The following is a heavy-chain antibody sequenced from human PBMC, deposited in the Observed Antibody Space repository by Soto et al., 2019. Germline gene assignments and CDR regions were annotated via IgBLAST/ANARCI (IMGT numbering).Heavy chain of an antibody. V-gene: IGHV3-33*01. J-gene: IGHJ4*02. CDR2: IWYDGSNK. Sequence: PGGSLRLSCAASGFTFSSYGMHWVRQAPGKGLEWVAVIWYDGSNKYYADSVKGRFTISRDNSKNTLYLQMNSLRAEDTAVYYCARVGKAEYYFDYWGQGTLVTVSS. CDR3: ARVGKAEYYFDY. CDR1: GFTFSSYG.